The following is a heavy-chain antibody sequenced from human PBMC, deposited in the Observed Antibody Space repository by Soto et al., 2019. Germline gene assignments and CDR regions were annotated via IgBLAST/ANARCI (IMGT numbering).Heavy chain of an antibody. CDR3: ARRGYYDSSGYYFDS. CDR1: GFTVSNNY. J-gene: IGHJ4*01. Sequence: GGSLRLSCAASGFTVSNNYMSWVRQAPGKGVEWVSIIYSGGSIYYADSVKGRFTISRDNAKNSLYLQMSSLRDEDTALYYCARRGYYDSSGYYFDSWGQGTLVTVSS. CDR2: IYSGGSI. V-gene: IGHV3-53*01. D-gene: IGHD3-22*01.